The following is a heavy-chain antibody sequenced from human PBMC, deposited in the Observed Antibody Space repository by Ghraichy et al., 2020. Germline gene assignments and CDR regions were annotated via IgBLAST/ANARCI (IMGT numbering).Heavy chain of an antibody. CDR2: INHSGST. CDR3: ARGGRSSGWYFQH. CDR1: GGSFSGYY. D-gene: IGHD6-19*01. Sequence: SETLSLTCAVYGGSFSGYYWGWIRQPPGKGLEWIGEINHSGSTNYSPSLKSRVTISVDTSKNQFSLKLSSVTAADTAVYYCARGGRSSGWYFQHWGQGTLVTVSS. V-gene: IGHV4-34*01. J-gene: IGHJ1*01.